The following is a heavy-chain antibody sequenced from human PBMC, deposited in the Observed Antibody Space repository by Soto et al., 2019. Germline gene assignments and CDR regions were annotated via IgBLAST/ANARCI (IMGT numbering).Heavy chain of an antibody. CDR1: GGSINSNNYY. J-gene: IGHJ4*02. V-gene: IGHV4-39*02. CDR3: AKVVVAATRHTDFDS. CDR2: IYYDGST. D-gene: IGHD2-15*01. Sequence: SETLSLTCTVSGGSINSNNYYWAWIRQPPGKGLAWIASIYYDGSTYYNPSLKSRVSISVDTSKNHFSLKLSSATAADTAVYYCAKVVVAATRHTDFDSWGQGTLVNVS.